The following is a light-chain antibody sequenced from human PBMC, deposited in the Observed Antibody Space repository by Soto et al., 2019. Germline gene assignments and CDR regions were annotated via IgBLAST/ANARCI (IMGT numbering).Light chain of an antibody. CDR3: SSYAGSNNF. V-gene: IGLV2-8*01. CDR2: EVS. CDR1: SSDVGGYNY. Sequence: QSALTHPPSASGSPGQSVTISCTGTSSDVGGYNYVSWYQQHPGKAPKLMIYEVSKLPSGVPDRFSGSKSGNTASLTVSGLQAEDEADYYCSSYAGSNNFFGTGTKLTVL. J-gene: IGLJ1*01.